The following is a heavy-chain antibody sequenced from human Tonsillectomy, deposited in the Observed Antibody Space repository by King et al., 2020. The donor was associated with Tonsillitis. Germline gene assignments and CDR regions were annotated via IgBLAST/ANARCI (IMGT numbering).Heavy chain of an antibody. V-gene: IGHV1-69*01. CDR1: GDTFSNYA. CDR3: ARVGEGGTSSYYGMDV. CDR2: IIPMFDTT. D-gene: IGHD1-14*01. Sequence: QLVQSGAEVKKPGSSVKVSCKASGDTFSNYAISWVRQAPGQGLEWMGVIIPMFDTTNYAQKLQGRVTITADESRRTAYLELSSLRSEDTGVYYCARVGEGGTSSYYGMDVWGQGTTVTVSS. J-gene: IGHJ6*02.